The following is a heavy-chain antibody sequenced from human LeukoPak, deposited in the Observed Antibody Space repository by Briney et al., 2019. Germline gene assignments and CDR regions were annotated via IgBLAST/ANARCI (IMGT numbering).Heavy chain of an antibody. CDR2: IYTSGST. J-gene: IGHJ3*02. CDR3: ARVMLGAFDI. Sequence: SETLSLTCTVSGGSISSGSYYWSWIRQPAGKGPEWIGRIYTSGSTNYNPSLKSRVTISVDTSKNQFSLKLSSVTAAGTAVYYCARVMLGAFDIWGQGTMVTVSS. CDR1: GGSISSGSYY. V-gene: IGHV4-61*02. D-gene: IGHD2-8*01.